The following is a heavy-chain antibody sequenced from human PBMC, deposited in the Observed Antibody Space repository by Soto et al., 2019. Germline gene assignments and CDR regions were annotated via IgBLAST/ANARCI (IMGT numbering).Heavy chain of an antibody. J-gene: IGHJ4*02. Sequence: QVQLQQWGAGLLKRSETLSLNCGVNGGSLSGYYWSWIRQPPGKGLEWIGEIKDGGYTNYSPSLKSRATISSDRSNNQFSLRLNSVTAADTGVYYCARGQEGVVATHWDQGALVTVSS. CDR1: GGSLSGYY. D-gene: IGHD5-12*01. CDR2: IKDGGYT. CDR3: ARGQEGVVATH. V-gene: IGHV4-34*01.